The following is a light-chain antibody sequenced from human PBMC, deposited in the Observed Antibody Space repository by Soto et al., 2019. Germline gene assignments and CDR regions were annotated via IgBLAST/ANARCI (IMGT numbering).Light chain of an antibody. CDR3: LQYSGYVPA. V-gene: IGKV1-5*01. CDR1: QTISSW. J-gene: IGKJ4*01. CDR2: AAS. Sequence: DIQMTQSPSTLSGSVGDRVTITCRASQTISSWLAWYQQKPGKAPKLLIYAASDLDSGVPSRFSGSGFGTEFTLTISSLQSEDFATYYCLQYSGYVPAFGGGTKVDIK.